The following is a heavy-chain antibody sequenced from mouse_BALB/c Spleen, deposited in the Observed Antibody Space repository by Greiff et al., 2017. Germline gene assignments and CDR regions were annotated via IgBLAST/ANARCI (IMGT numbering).Heavy chain of an antibody. V-gene: IGHV1-85*01. CDR3: ARSRAARATYWFAY. CDR1: GYTFTSYD. D-gene: IGHD3-1*01. Sequence: VKLQESGAELVKPGASVKLSCKASGYTFTSYDINWVRQRPEQGLEWIGWIFPGDGSTKYNEKFKGKATLTTDKSSSTAYMQLSRLTSEDSAVYFYARSRAARATYWFAYWGQGTLVTVSA. CDR2: IFPGDGST. J-gene: IGHJ3*01.